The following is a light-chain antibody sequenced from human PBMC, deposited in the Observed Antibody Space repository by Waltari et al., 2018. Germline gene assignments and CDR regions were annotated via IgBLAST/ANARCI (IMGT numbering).Light chain of an antibody. Sequence: EIVLTQSPGTLSSSPGARATTSCRASQNVVQHYLAWYQQKPGQAPRLLIHGASSRATGIPDRFSGSGSGTDFTLTISRLEPEDFAVYYCQQCSFSPLTFGGGTKVEIK. CDR1: QNVVQHY. J-gene: IGKJ4*01. CDR2: GAS. V-gene: IGKV3-20*01. CDR3: QQCSFSPLT.